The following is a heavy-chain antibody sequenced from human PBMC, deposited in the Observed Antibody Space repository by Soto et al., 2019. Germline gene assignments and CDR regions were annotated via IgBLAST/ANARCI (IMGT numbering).Heavy chain of an antibody. CDR1: GGSFSGYY. CDR3: ARGGKQQLVRSQYFDL. D-gene: IGHD6-13*01. V-gene: IGHV4-34*01. Sequence: QVQLQQWGAGLLKPSETLSLTCAVYGGSFSGYYWSWIRQPPGKGLEWIGEIDHSGGTNYNPSLKRRVAISVDTSKNQFSLKLSSVTAADTAVYFCARGGKQQLVRSQYFDLWGRGTLVTVSS. CDR2: IDHSGGT. J-gene: IGHJ2*01.